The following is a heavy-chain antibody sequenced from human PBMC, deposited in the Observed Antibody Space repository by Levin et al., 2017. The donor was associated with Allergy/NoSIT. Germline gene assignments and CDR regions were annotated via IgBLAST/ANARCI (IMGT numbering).Heavy chain of an antibody. D-gene: IGHD3-9*01. CDR3: AKDWAFDWLPHDY. Sequence: GGSLRLSCAASGFTFSSYAMSWVRQAPGKGLEWVSGISGSGGSTYYADSVKGRFTISRDNSKNTLYLQMNSLRAEDTAVYYCAKDWAFDWLPHDYWGQGTLVTVSS. CDR1: GFTFSSYA. J-gene: IGHJ4*02. CDR2: ISGSGGST. V-gene: IGHV3-23*01.